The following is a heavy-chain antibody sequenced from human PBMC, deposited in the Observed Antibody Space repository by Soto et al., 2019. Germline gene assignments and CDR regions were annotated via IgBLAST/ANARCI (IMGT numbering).Heavy chain of an antibody. V-gene: IGHV1-18*01. CDR2: INTYNGNT. D-gene: IGHD2-8*01. J-gene: IGHJ6*02. CDR3: AMVDVYLTPSPQDV. CDR1: GYTFTRYG. Sequence: QVQLVQSGAEVKNPGASVKVSCKASGYTFTRYGIGWARQAPGQGLEWMGWINTYNGNTNYAQNVQGRVTLTTDTSTRTAFGGLRSLISNNTAIYYRAMVDVYLTPSPQDVWGQGTTVIVSS.